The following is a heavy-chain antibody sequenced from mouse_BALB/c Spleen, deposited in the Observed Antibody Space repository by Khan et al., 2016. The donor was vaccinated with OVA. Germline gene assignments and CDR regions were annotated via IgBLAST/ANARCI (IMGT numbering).Heavy chain of an antibody. CDR2: IYPVDGDT. V-gene: IGHV1-80*01. CDR3: TRSIYYDYDEGNYYAMDY. D-gene: IGHD2-4*01. Sequence: QVQLKQSGAELVRPGSSVKISCKASGYAFSTYWMNWVKQRPGQGLEWIGQIYPVDGDTNYNGKFKGKATLTADKSSSTVYMQLSSLTSEDSAVYFCTRSIYYDYDEGNYYAMDYWGQGTSVTVSS. CDR1: GYAFSTYW. J-gene: IGHJ4*01.